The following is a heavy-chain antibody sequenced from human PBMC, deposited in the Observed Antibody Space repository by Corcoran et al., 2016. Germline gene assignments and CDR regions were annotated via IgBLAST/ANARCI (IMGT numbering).Heavy chain of an antibody. D-gene: IGHD3-3*01. V-gene: IGHV1-2*04. CDR2: INPNSGGT. CDR1: GYTFTGYY. CDR3: ARGSSDYDFWSGYRAGGMDV. J-gene: IGHJ6*02. Sequence: QVQLVQSGAEVKKPGASVKVSCKASGYTFTGYYMHWVRQAPGQGLEWMGWINPNSGGTNYARKFQGWVTMTRDTSISTAYMELSRLRSDDTAVYYCARGSSDYDFWSGYRAGGMDVWGQGTTVTVSS.